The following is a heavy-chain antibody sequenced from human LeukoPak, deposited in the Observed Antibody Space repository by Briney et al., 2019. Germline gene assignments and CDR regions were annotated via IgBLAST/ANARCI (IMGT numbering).Heavy chain of an antibody. CDR3: AKDLANSWTTDY. CDR2: ISHSGSEK. J-gene: IGHJ4*02. V-gene: IGHV3-30-3*01. Sequence: GGSLRLSCAASRFTFSDYAMNWVRQAPGKGLEWVALISHSGSEKYYADSVEGRFTISRDNSRNTLYLQMNSLSVEDTAFYYCAKDLANSWTTDYWGQGTLVTVSS. D-gene: IGHD1-1*01. CDR1: RFTFSDYA.